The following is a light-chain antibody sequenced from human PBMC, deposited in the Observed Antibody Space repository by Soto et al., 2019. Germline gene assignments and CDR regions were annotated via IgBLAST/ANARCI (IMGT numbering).Light chain of an antibody. V-gene: IGKV3-20*01. J-gene: IGKJ4*01. CDR2: GAS. Sequence: GERATLSCRASQSVSSSYLAWYQQKPGQAPRLLIYGASSRATGIPDRFSGSGSGTDFTLTISRLEPEDFAVYYCQQYGSSPLTFGGGTKVDI. CDR1: QSVSSSY. CDR3: QQYGSSPLT.